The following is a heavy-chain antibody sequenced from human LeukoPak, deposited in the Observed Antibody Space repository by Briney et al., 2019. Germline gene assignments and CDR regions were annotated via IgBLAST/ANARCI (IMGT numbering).Heavy chain of an antibody. J-gene: IGHJ4*02. CDR2: IGTAGDT. CDR1: GFTFTGYD. D-gene: IGHD3-22*01. Sequence: ETGGSLRLSCAASGFTFTGYDMHWVRQAIGKGLEWVSTIGTAGDTYYPGSVKGRFTSSRENARNSLYLHLNNLRAGDTAVYYCTRSSYDSSGSYYFDCWGQGTLVTVSS. CDR3: TRSSYDSSGSYYFDC. V-gene: IGHV3-13*01.